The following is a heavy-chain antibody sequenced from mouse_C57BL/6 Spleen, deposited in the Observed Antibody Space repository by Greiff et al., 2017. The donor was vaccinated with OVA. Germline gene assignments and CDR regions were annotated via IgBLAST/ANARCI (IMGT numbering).Heavy chain of an antibody. CDR3: AKSLSYSLYAMDY. D-gene: IGHD2-10*01. Sequence: VQLQQPGAELVKPGASVKLSCKASGYTFTSYWMHWVKQRPGQGLEWIGMIHPNSGSTNYNEKFKSKASLTVDKSSSTAYMQLSSLTSEDSAVYYCAKSLSYSLYAMDYWGQGTSVTVSS. CDR1: GYTFTSYW. J-gene: IGHJ4*01. V-gene: IGHV1-64*01. CDR2: IHPNSGST.